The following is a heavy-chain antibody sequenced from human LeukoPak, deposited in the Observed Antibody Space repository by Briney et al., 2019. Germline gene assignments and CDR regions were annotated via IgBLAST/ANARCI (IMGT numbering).Heavy chain of an antibody. D-gene: IGHD6-19*01. CDR1: GYTFTSYY. CDR2: INPSGGST. J-gene: IGHJ4*02. Sequence: ASVKVSCKASGYTFTSYYMHCVPHAPGQGLERRGIINPSGGSTSYAQKFQGRVTMTRDMSTSTVYMELSSLRSEDTAVYYCARDRARYSSGSWDYWGQGTLVTVSS. V-gene: IGHV1-46*01. CDR3: ARDRARYSSGSWDY.